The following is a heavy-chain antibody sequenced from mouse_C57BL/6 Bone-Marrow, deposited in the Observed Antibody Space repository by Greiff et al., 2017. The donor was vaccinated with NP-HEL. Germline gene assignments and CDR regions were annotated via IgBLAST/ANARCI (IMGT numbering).Heavy chain of an antibody. J-gene: IGHJ3*01. Sequence: QVQLQQSGAELVKPGASVKMSCKASGYTFTSYWITWVKQRPGQGLEWIGDIYPGSGSTNYNEKFKSKATLTVDTSSSTAYMQLSSLTSEDSAVYYCAREGDGYYSFAYWGQGTLVTVSA. CDR3: AREGDGYYSFAY. CDR1: GYTFTSYW. CDR2: IYPGSGST. D-gene: IGHD2-3*01. V-gene: IGHV1-55*01.